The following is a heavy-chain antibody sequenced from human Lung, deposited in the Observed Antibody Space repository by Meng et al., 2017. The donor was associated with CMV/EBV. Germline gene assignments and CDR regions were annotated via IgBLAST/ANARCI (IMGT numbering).Heavy chain of an antibody. D-gene: IGHD2-2*01. J-gene: IGHJ6*02. CDR3: ARSNCSSTSCYLQPWGYYYYYGMAV. Sequence: ASXXVSXKASGYTFTSYGISWVRQAPGQGLEWMGWISAYNGNTDYAQKLQGRVTMTTDTSTSTAYMELRSLRSDDTAVYYCARSNCSSTSCYLQPWGYYYYYGMAVWXQGTTVTVSS. CDR2: ISAYNGNT. CDR1: GYTFTSYG. V-gene: IGHV1-18*01.